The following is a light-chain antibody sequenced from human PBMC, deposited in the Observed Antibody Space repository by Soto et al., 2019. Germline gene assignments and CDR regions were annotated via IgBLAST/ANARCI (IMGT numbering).Light chain of an antibody. CDR3: QQYGSSPLLT. CDR1: QSVSSTN. V-gene: IGKV3-20*01. CDR2: GAS. J-gene: IGKJ4*01. Sequence: EIMLTQSPGTLSLSPGERATLSCRASQSVSSTNLAWYQQKPGQAPRLLIDGASSRATGIPDRFSGSGSGTDFTLTISRLEPEDFVVYYCQQYGSSPLLTFGGGTKVEIK.